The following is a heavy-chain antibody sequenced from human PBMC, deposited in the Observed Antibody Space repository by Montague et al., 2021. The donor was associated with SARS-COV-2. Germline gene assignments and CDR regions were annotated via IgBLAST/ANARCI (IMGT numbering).Heavy chain of an antibody. CDR2: IYYSGST. J-gene: IGHJ4*02. V-gene: IGHV4-59*13. D-gene: IGHD5-24*01. CDR3: ARGDVEMATIKSGGPFYHFDY. Sequence: SETLSLTCTVSGGSISSYYWSWIRQPPGKGLEWIGYIYYSGSTNXNPFLKSPVAISVDTSKNQFSLKLSSVTAADTAVYYCARGDVEMATIKSGGPFYHFDYWGQGTLVTVSS. CDR1: GGSISSYY.